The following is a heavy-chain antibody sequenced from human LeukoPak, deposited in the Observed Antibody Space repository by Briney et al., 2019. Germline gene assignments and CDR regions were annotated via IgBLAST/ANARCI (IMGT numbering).Heavy chain of an antibody. V-gene: IGHV1-69*04. D-gene: IGHD4-17*01. Sequence: ASVKVSYKASGYTFTSYGISWVRQAPGQGLEWMGRIITILGIANYAQKFQGRVTITADKSTTTAYMELSSLRSEDTAVYYCARGSSLDYGDYKGMDVWGQGTTVTVSS. CDR2: IITILGIA. CDR1: GYTFTSYG. CDR3: ARGSSLDYGDYKGMDV. J-gene: IGHJ6*02.